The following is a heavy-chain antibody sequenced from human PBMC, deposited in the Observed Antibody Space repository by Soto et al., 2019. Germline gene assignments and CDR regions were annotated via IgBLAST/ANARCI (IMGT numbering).Heavy chain of an antibody. CDR1: GFTFNTYA. CDR3: AKELVNSGWTYFDY. D-gene: IGHD6-19*01. CDR2: ISDSGGRT. J-gene: IGHJ4*02. Sequence: QLLESGGGLVQPGGSLRLSCAASGFTFNTYAMSWVRQAPGKGLEWVSAISDSGGRTYYADSVKGRFTISRDNSKNTLYLLMNSLRAEDTAVYFCAKELVNSGWTYFDYWGQGTLVTVSS. V-gene: IGHV3-23*01.